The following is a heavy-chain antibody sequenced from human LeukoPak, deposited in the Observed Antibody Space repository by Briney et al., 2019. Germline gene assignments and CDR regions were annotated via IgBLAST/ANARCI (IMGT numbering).Heavy chain of an antibody. CDR3: ARAERSSSWYRGSFDY. CDR2: IYSGGST. J-gene: IGHJ4*02. Sequence: GGSLRLSCAASGFTVSSNYMSWVRQAPGKGLEWVSVIYSGGSTYYADSVKGRFTISRDNSKNTLYLQMNSLRAEDTAVYYCARAERSSSWYRGSFDYWGQGTLVTVSS. V-gene: IGHV3-66*01. CDR1: GFTVSSNY. D-gene: IGHD6-13*01.